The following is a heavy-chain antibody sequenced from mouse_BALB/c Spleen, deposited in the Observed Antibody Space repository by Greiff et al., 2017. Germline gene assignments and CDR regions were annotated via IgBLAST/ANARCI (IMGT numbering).Heavy chain of an antibody. V-gene: IGHV10-1*02. D-gene: IGHD1-1*02. J-gene: IGHJ4*01. CDR2: IRSKSNNYAT. Sequence: EVQLVESGGGLVQPKGSLKLSCAASGFTFNTYAMNWVRQAPGKGLEWVARIRSKSNNYATYYADSVKDRFTISRDDSQSMLYLQMNNLKTEDTAMYYCVRQNGYAMDYWGQGTSVTVSS. CDR3: VRQNGYAMDY. CDR1: GFTFNTYA.